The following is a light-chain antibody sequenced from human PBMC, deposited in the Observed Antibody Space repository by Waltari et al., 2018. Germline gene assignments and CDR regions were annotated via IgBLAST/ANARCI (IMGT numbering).Light chain of an antibody. CDR3: ATWDDRLKGWV. V-gene: IGLV1-44*01. CDR1: SSNIGSNT. J-gene: IGLJ3*02. Sequence: QSVLTQPPSASGPPGQRVPISCSGRSSNIGSNTVIWDQQLPGTAPKLLIERNNQRPSGVPDRFSGSKSGTSASLAISGLHSEDEADYYCATWDDRLKGWVCGGGTKLTVL. CDR2: RNN.